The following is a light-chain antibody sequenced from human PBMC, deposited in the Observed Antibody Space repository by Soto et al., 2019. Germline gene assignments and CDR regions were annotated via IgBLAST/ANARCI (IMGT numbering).Light chain of an antibody. CDR1: SSNIGSNY. CDR3: AAWDDSLSGLNWV. V-gene: IGLV1-47*01. Sequence: QSVLTQPPSASGTPGQRVTISCSGSSSNIGSNYVYWYQQLPGTAPKLLIYRNNQRPSGVPDRFSCSKSGTSASLAISGLRSEDEADYYCAAWDDSLSGLNWVFGGGTKVTVL. CDR2: RNN. J-gene: IGLJ3*02.